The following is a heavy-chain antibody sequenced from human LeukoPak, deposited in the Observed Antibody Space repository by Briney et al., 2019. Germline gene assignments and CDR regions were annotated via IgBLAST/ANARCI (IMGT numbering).Heavy chain of an antibody. Sequence: PSETLSLTCTVAGGSISSYYWSWIRQPPGKGLEWIGYIYYSGSTNYNPSLKGRVTISVDTSKNQFSLKPSSVTAADTAVYYCARDSAYYDFWSGYYTPYAFDIWGQGTMVTVSS. J-gene: IGHJ3*02. CDR2: IYYSGST. V-gene: IGHV4-59*01. D-gene: IGHD3-3*01. CDR3: ARDSAYYDFWSGYYTPYAFDI. CDR1: GGSISSYY.